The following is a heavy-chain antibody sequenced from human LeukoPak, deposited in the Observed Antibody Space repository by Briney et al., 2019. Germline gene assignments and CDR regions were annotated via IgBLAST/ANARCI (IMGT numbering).Heavy chain of an antibody. Sequence: GSLRLSCAASGFTFSSYAITWVRQAPGKGLEWVSAISGSGGSTYYADSVKGRFTISRDNSKNTLYLQMNSLRAEDTAVYYCARESGTTETSCFDYWGQGTLVTVSS. D-gene: IGHD1-1*01. V-gene: IGHV3-23*01. CDR1: GFTFSSYA. CDR2: ISGSGGST. J-gene: IGHJ4*02. CDR3: ARESGTTETSCFDY.